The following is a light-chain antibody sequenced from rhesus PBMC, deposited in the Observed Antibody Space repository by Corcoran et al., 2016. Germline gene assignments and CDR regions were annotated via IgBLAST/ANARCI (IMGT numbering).Light chain of an antibody. CDR3: LQYHSDPLT. J-gene: IGKJ4*01. CDR1: RGINIY. V-gene: IGKV1-43*02. CDR2: GAC. Sequence: DIQMTQSPSSLSASVGDRVIITCRASRGINIYLNWYQQKPGKAPKRLMFGACNLEDGVPSRCSGSGSWTDFTLTLSSLQPEDFATYYCLQYHSDPLTVGGGTKVEIK.